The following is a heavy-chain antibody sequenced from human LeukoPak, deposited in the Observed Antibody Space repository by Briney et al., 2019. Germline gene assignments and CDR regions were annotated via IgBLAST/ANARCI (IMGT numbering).Heavy chain of an antibody. CDR2: IWYDGSNK. D-gene: IGHD6-13*01. J-gene: IGHJ4*02. CDR1: GFTFSSYG. V-gene: IGHV3-33*01. CDR3: ARDTPAQKKTSYSRELDY. Sequence: GGSLRLSCAASGFTFSSYGMHWVRQAPGKGLEWVAVIWYDGSNKYYADSVKGRFTVSRDNSKNTLYLQMNSLRAEDTAVYYSARDTPAQKKTSYSRELDYWGQGTLVTVSS.